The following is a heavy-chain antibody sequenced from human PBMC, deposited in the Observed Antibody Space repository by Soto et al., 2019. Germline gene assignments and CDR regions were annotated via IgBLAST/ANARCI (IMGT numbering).Heavy chain of an antibody. CDR1: GYTFTSFT. Sequence: ASVKVSCKASGYTFTSFTIVWVRQAPGQKLEWMGWIAPYNGNTDYVQRLQGRVTMTTDTSTSTAYMELSSLRSEDTAVYYCARDLVEMATDQLRYWGQGTLVTVSS. J-gene: IGHJ4*02. CDR3: ARDLVEMATDQLRY. CDR2: IAPYNGNT. D-gene: IGHD2-2*01. V-gene: IGHV1-18*01.